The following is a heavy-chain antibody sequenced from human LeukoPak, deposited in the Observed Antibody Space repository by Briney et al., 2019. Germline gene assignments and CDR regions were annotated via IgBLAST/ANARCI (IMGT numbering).Heavy chain of an antibody. J-gene: IGHJ4*02. CDR2: ISGSGAST. CDR3: AKDLEATTVTTVDY. CDR1: GFTFSNYA. D-gene: IGHD4-17*01. V-gene: IGHV3-23*01. Sequence: GGSLRLSCAASGFTFSNYAMSWVRQAPGKGLEWVSGISGSGASTNYADSVKGRFTISRDNSKNTLYLQMNSLRAEDTAVYYCAKDLEATTVTTVDYWGQRTLVTVSS.